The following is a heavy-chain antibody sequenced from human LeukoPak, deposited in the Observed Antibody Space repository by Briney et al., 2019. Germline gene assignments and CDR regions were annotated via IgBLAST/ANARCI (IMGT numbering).Heavy chain of an antibody. D-gene: IGHD3-10*01. Sequence: KPSETLSLTCTVSGGSISSYYWSWIRQPPGKGLEWIGYIYYSGSTNYNPSLKSRVTISVDTSKNQFSLKLSSVTAADTAVYYCARDMNYYGSGSYENWFDPWGQGTLVTVSS. CDR2: IYYSGST. CDR3: ARDMNYYGSGSYENWFDP. V-gene: IGHV4-59*01. J-gene: IGHJ5*02. CDR1: GGSISSYY.